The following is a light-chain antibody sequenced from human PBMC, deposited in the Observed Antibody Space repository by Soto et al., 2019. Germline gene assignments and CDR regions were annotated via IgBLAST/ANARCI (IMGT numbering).Light chain of an antibody. CDR3: QSYDSSLNVV. Sequence: QSVLTQPPSVSGAPGQRVTISCTGSSPNIGAGYDVHWYQQLPGTAPKLLIYGNSNRPSGVPDRFSGSKSGTSASLAITGLQAEDEADYYCQSYDSSLNVVFGGGTKSPS. J-gene: IGLJ2*01. V-gene: IGLV1-40*01. CDR2: GNS. CDR1: SPNIGAGYD.